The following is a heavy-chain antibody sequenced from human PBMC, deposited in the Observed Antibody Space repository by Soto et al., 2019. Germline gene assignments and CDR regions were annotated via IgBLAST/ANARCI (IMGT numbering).Heavy chain of an antibody. CDR1: GGSISSGCYY. V-gene: IGHV4-31*03. J-gene: IGHJ5*02. Sequence: PSETLSLTCTVSGGSISSGCYYWSWIHQHPGKGLEWIGYIYYSGSTYYNPSLKSRVTISVDTSKNQFSLKLSSVTAADTAVYYCARGISWNYRVSEFIGWFDPSGQGTLVTVSS. CDR2: IYYSGST. CDR3: ARGISWNYRVSEFIGWFDP. D-gene: IGHD1-7*01.